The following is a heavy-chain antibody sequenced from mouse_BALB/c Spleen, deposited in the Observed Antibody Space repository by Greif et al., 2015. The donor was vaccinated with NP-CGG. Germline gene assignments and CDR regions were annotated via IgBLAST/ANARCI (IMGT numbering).Heavy chain of an antibody. CDR3: ARCGGLRRGYFDY. CDR1: GYAFTNYL. J-gene: IGHJ2*01. D-gene: IGHD2-2*01. CDR2: INPGSGGT. Sequence: VKLQESGAELVRPGTSVEVSCKASGYAFTNYLIEWVKQRPGQGLEWIGVINPGSGGTNYNEKFKGKATLTADKSSSTAYMQLSSLTSDDSAVYFCARCGGLRRGYFDYWGQGTTLTVSS. V-gene: IGHV1-54*01.